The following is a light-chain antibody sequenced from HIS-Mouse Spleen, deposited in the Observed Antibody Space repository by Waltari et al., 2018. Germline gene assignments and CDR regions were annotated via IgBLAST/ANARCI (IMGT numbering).Light chain of an antibody. CDR1: SSNIGSNT. J-gene: IGLJ3*02. CDR3: AAWDDSLNGRV. Sequence: QSVLTQPPSASGTPGQRVTISCSGSSSNIGSNTVNWYQQLPGTAPKPPSYSKNQRPSGVPDRFSGSKSGTSASLAISGLQSEDEADYYCAAWDDSLNGRVFGGGTKLTVL. V-gene: IGLV1-44*01. CDR2: SKN.